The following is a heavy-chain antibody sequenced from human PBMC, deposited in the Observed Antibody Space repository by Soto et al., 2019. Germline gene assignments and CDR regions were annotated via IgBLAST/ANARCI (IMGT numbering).Heavy chain of an antibody. CDR3: ARIETTMGTFDI. J-gene: IGHJ3*02. D-gene: IGHD5-12*01. V-gene: IGHV4-4*02. CDR1: SVSISSSNW. CDR2: IYHSGST. Sequence: SETLSLTCAVSSVSISSSNWWSWVRQPPGKGLEWIGEIYHSGSTNYNPSLKSRVNISVDKSKNQFSLKLSSVTAADTAVYYCARIETTMGTFDIWGQGTMVTVSS.